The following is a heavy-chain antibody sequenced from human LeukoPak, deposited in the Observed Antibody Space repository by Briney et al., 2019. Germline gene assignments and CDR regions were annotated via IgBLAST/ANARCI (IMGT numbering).Heavy chain of an antibody. J-gene: IGHJ6*04. CDR2: INPNSGGT. V-gene: IGHV1-2*02. D-gene: IGHD2-2*01. Sequence: ASVKVSCKASGYTFTAYYIHWVRQAPGQGLEWMGWINPNSGGTNYAQKFQGRVTLTRDTSITTAYMELNRLRSDGTAVYYCAKARGLYCSSTSCYDCDVWGKGTTVTASS. CDR3: AKARGLYCSSTSCYDCDV. CDR1: GYTFTAYY.